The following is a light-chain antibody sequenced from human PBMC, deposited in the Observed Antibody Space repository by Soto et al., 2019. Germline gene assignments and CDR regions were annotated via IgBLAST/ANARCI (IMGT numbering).Light chain of an antibody. Sequence: QSVLTQPASVSGSLGQSITISCTGTSSDVGGYNFVSWYQQYPGKAPKLMIYDVSNRPSGVSNRFSGSKSGNTASLTISGLQAEDEADYYCHSYTRNNTRVFGGGTKVTVL. CDR3: HSYTRNNTRV. CDR1: SSDVGGYNF. J-gene: IGLJ3*02. CDR2: DVS. V-gene: IGLV2-14*01.